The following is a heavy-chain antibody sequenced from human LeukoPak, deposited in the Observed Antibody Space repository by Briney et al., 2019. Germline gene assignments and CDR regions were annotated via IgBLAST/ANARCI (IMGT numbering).Heavy chain of an antibody. D-gene: IGHD3-22*01. J-gene: IGHJ4*02. CDR1: GGSISSGGYS. Sequence: PSETLSLTCAVSGGSISSGGYSWSWIRQPPGKGLEWIGYIYHSGSTYYNPSLKSRVTISVDRSKNQFSLKLSSVTAADTAVYYCARGRGDYDSSGFDYWGQGTLVTVSS. V-gene: IGHV4-30-2*01. CDR3: ARGRGDYDSSGFDY. CDR2: IYHSGST.